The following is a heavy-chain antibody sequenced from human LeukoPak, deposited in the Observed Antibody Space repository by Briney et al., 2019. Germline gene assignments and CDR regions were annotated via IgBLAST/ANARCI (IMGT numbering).Heavy chain of an antibody. CDR2: IYYSGST. Sequence: PSETLSLTCTVSGGSISSYYWSWIRQPPGKGLEWIGYIYYSGSTNYNPSLKSRVTISVDTSKNQFSLKLSSVTAADTAVYYCARTRIVVVPAAISPVAGIDAFDIWGQGTMVTVSS. CDR1: GGSISSYY. CDR3: ARTRIVVVPAAISPVAGIDAFDI. J-gene: IGHJ3*02. D-gene: IGHD2-2*01. V-gene: IGHV4-59*12.